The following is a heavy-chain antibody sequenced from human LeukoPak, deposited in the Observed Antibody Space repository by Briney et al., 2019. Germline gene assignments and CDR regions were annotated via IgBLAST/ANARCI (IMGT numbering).Heavy chain of an antibody. J-gene: IGHJ4*02. CDR2: ISSSGTI. V-gene: IGHV3-48*01. CDR3: VRPGASGWPTL. D-gene: IGHD6-19*01. Sequence: GGSLRLSCTGSGFSFSTYNMNWVRQAPGKGLEWVSYISSSGTIYYADSVKGRFTVSRDNAKNSLYLQMHSLRAEDTALYYCVRPGASGWPTLWGQGTLVTVSS. CDR1: GFSFSTYN.